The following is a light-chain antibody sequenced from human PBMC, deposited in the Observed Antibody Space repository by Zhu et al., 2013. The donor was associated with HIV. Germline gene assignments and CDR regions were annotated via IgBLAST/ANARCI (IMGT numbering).Light chain of an antibody. CDR3: QQRRNWPLT. CDR2: DAS. J-gene: IGKJ4*01. CDR1: QSVGSY. V-gene: IGKV3-11*01. Sequence: EIELTQSPATLSLSPGERATLSCRASQSVGSYLAWYQQKPGQPPRLLIYDASNRATGIPARFSGSGSGTDFTLTISSLEPEDFAVYYCQQRRNWPLTFGGGTKVEIK.